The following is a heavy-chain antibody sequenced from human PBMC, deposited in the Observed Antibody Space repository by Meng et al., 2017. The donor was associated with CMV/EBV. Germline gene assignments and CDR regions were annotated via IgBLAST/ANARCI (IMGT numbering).Heavy chain of an antibody. V-gene: IGHV1-69*05. D-gene: IGHD6-6*01. CDR3: ALVAAARLLGSTLNWYFDL. J-gene: IGHJ2*01. CDR2: IIPIFGTA. CDR1: GGTFSSYA. Sequence: SVKVSCKASGGTFSSYAISWVRQAPGQGLEWMGGIIPIFGTANYAQKFQGRVTITTDESTSTAHMELSSLRSEDTAVYYCALVAAARLLGSTLNWYFDLWGRGTLVTVSS.